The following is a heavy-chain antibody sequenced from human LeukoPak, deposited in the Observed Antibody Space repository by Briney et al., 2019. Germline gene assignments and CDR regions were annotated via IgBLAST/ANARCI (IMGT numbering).Heavy chain of an antibody. CDR1: GYIFPNYW. J-gene: IGHJ5*02. CDR3: ARGPYAYTSSATLGSYNWFDP. V-gene: IGHV5-51*01. CDR2: IYPGDSHT. Sequence: GESLKISCKGSGYIFPNYWIGWVRQMPGKGLAWMGIIYPGDSHTRYSPSFQDQVTISVDKSISTAYLQWSSLKASDTAMYYCARGPYAYTSSATLGSYNWFDPWGQGSLVTVSS. D-gene: IGHD2-2*02.